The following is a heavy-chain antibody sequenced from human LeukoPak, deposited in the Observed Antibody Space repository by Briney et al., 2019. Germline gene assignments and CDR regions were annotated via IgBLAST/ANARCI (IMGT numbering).Heavy chain of an antibody. CDR1: GYTFTGYY. J-gene: IGHJ5*02. CDR2: INPNSGGT. Sequence: ASVKVSCKASGYTFTGYYMHWVRQAPGQGLEWMGRINPNSGGTNYAQKFQGRVTMTRDTSISTAYMELSRLRSDDTAVYYCARGWQQTPYSSSSKGPVNWFDPWGQGTLVTVSS. D-gene: IGHD6-6*01. V-gene: IGHV1-2*06. CDR3: ARGWQQTPYSSSSKGPVNWFDP.